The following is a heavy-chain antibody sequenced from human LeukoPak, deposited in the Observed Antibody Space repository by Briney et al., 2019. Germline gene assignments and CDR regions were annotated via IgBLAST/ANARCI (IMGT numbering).Heavy chain of an antibody. V-gene: IGHV1-18*01. CDR3: ARSDLGTIPAGPFNY. Sequence: PGASAKVSCKASGYTFTNDGITWVRQAPGQGLEWMGWISGYQGSTKYAQNFQGRVTMTIDTSTSTAYMDLRSLRSDDTAIYFCARSDLGTIPAGPFNYWGQGTLVAVSS. CDR1: GYTFTNDG. D-gene: IGHD5-24*01. J-gene: IGHJ4*02. CDR2: ISGYQGST.